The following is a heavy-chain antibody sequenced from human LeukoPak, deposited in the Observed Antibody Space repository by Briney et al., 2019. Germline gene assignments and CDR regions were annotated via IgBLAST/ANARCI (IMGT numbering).Heavy chain of an antibody. V-gene: IGHV5-51*01. Sequence: GESLKISCKGSGYSFTNYWIVWVRQMPGKGLEWMGIIYPDDSDTRYSPSFQGQDTISADKSISTSYLQWSSLKASDTAIYYCARRTNYGGNYYYAMDVWGQGTTVTVSS. D-gene: IGHD4-23*01. CDR1: GYSFTNYW. J-gene: IGHJ6*02. CDR3: ARRTNYGGNYYYAMDV. CDR2: IYPDDSDT.